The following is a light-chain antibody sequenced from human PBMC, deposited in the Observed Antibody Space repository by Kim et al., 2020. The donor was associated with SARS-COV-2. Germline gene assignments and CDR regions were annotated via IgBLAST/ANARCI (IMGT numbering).Light chain of an antibody. J-gene: IGLJ2*01. Sequence: SSELTQDPAVSVALGQTVRITCQGDSLRIYYASWYQQKPGQAPVLVIYGKNNRPSGIPDRFSGSSSGSTASLTITGAQAEDEADYYCNSRDSSGNHVLFG. CDR3: NSRDSSGNHVL. V-gene: IGLV3-19*01. CDR1: SLRIYY. CDR2: GKN.